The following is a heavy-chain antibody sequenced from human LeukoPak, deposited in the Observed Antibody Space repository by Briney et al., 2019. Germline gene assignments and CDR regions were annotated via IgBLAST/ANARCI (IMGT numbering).Heavy chain of an antibody. V-gene: IGHV3-30-3*01. Sequence: GRSLRLSCAASGFTFSSYAMHWVRQAPGKGLEWVAVISYDGSNKYYADSVKGRSTISRDNSKNTLYLQMNSLRAEDTAVYYCTVLLGYCSGGSCYSLDYWGQGTLVTVSS. CDR1: GFTFSSYA. J-gene: IGHJ4*02. D-gene: IGHD2-15*01. CDR2: ISYDGSNK. CDR3: TVLLGYCSGGSCYSLDY.